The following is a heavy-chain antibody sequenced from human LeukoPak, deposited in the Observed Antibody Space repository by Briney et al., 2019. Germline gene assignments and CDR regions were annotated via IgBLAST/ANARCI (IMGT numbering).Heavy chain of an antibody. Sequence: SVRVSCKASGGTFSSYAISWVRQAPGQGLEWMGGIIPIFGTANYAQKFQGRVTITADESTSTAYMELSSLRSEDTAVYYCASYYYGSGSPYGMDVWGKGTTVTVSS. CDR1: GGTFSSYA. CDR3: ASYYYGSGSPYGMDV. J-gene: IGHJ6*04. V-gene: IGHV1-69*13. CDR2: IIPIFGTA. D-gene: IGHD3-10*01.